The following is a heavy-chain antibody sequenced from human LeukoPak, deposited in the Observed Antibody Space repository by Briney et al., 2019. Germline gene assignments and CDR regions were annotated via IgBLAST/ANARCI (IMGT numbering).Heavy chain of an antibody. CDR1: GFTFSNAW. CDR2: IKSKTDGGTT. D-gene: IGHD2-2*01. V-gene: IGHV3-15*01. CDR3: TTQLGYCSSTSCARTPDFDY. J-gene: IGHJ4*02. Sequence: PGGSLRLSCAASGFTFSNAWMSWVRQAPGKGLEWVGRIKSKTDGGTTDYAAPVKGRFTISRDDSKNTLYLQMNSLKTEDTAVYYCTTQLGYCSSTSCARTPDFDYWGQGTLVTVSS.